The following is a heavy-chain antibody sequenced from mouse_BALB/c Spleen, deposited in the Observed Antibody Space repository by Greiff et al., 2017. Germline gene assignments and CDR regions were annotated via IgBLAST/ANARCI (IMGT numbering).Heavy chain of an antibody. J-gene: IGHJ4*01. CDR2: IWDGGST. CDR1: GFSLTSYG. V-gene: IGHV2-9*02. D-gene: IGHD1-1*01. CDR3: ARDRDYCSSPYAMDY. Sequence: QVQLMESGPGLVAPSQSLSITCTVSGFSLTSYGVYWVRQPPGKGLEWLGVIWDGGSTTYNSALMSRLSISKDNSKSQVLLKMNSLQTNETAMYYWARDRDYCSSPYAMDYWGQGTSVTVSS.